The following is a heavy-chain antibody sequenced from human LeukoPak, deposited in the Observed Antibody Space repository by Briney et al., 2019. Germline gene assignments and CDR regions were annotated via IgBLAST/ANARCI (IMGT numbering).Heavy chain of an antibody. CDR3: ARDRVEGGYDSPYYYYGMDV. CDR2: ISSSSSYT. Sequence: GGSLRLSCEASGFTFSDYYMSWIRQTPGKGLEWVSYISSSSSYTNYADSVKGRFTISRDNAKNSLYLQMNSLRAEDTAVYYCARDRVEGGYDSPYYYYGMDVWGQGTTVTVSS. V-gene: IGHV3-11*05. J-gene: IGHJ6*02. CDR1: GFTFSDYY. D-gene: IGHD5-12*01.